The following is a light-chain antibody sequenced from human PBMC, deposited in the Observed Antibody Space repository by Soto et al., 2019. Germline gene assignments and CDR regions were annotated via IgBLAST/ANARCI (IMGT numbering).Light chain of an antibody. J-gene: IGKJ3*01. V-gene: IGKV1-12*02. Sequence: DIQMTQSQSSVSATVGDRVTISCRASQDVSSWLAWYQQKPGKAPKLLIYAASSLQSGVPSRFSGSGSGTDFTLTITSLQPEDFATYYCQQANSFPFTFGPGTKVDIK. CDR2: AAS. CDR3: QQANSFPFT. CDR1: QDVSSW.